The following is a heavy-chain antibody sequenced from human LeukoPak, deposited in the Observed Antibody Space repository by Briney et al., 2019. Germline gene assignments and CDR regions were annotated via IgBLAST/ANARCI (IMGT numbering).Heavy chain of an antibody. CDR1: GFTFDDYG. J-gene: IGHJ4*02. CDR3: ARGGGYCSSTSCYLDY. Sequence: PGGSLRLSCAASGFTFDDYGMSWVRQAPGKGLEWVSGINWNGGSTGYADSVKGRFTISRDNAKNSLYLQMNSLRAEDTALYYCARGGGYCSSTSCYLDYWGQGTLVTVSS. D-gene: IGHD2-2*01. CDR2: INWNGGST. V-gene: IGHV3-20*04.